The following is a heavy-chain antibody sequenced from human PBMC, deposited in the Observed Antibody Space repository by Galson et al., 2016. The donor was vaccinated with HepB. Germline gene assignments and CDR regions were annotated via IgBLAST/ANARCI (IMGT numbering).Heavy chain of an antibody. J-gene: IGHJ4*02. CDR1: GFSFSKFG. V-gene: IGHV3-30*18. CDR3: AKDSSMWANRRFFDS. Sequence: SLRLSCAASGFSFSKFGMHWVRQAPGKGLEWVAVLPYDGSDKYYADSVTGRFTISRDNSKNTLYLQMSSLRPEDTAIYYCAKDSSMWANRRFFDSWGQGSLVTVSS. CDR2: LPYDGSDK. D-gene: IGHD6-6*01.